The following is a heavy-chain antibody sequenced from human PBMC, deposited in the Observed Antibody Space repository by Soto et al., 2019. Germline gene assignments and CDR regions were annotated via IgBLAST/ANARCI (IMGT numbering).Heavy chain of an antibody. V-gene: IGHV3-33*06. CDR1: GFTFSDYG. CDR2: IWYDGSNK. D-gene: IGHD5-12*01. CDR3: AKSGYAGYHWGDY. J-gene: IGHJ4*02. Sequence: QVQLVESGGGVVQPGRSLRLSCAASGFTFSDYGIHWVRQAPGKGLEWVALIWYDGSNKYYAESVRGRFTISRDNSKSTAYLQMDRLRGEDTAVYYCAKSGYAGYHWGDYWGQGILVTVSS.